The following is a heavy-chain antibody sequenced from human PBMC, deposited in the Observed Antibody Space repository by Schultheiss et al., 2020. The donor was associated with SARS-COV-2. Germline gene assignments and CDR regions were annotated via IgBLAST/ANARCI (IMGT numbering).Heavy chain of an antibody. J-gene: IGHJ4*02. CDR3: AKGGIAAAGPWGY. CDR1: GFTFDDYA. V-gene: IGHV3-9*01. D-gene: IGHD6-13*01. CDR2: ISLNSGSI. Sequence: GGSLRLSCAASGFTFDDYAMHWVRQAPGKGLEWVSGISLNSGSIGYADSVKGRFTISRDNAKNSLYLQMNSLGAEDTALYYCAKGGIAAAGPWGYWGQGTLVTVSS.